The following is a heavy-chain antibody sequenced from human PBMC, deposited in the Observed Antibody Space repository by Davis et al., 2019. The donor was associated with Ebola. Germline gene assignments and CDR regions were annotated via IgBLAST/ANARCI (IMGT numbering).Heavy chain of an antibody. J-gene: IGHJ6*02. CDR1: GFTFTNYA. D-gene: IGHD6-19*01. Sequence: GESLKISCAASGFTFTNYAMSWVRQAPGKGLEWVSAISDSGSSPYYADSVKGRFTISRDNTKNSLYLQMNSLRAEDTAVYYCARDKRSSWYGGMDVWGQGTTVTVSS. V-gene: IGHV3-23*01. CDR2: ISDSGSSP. CDR3: ARDKRSSWYGGMDV.